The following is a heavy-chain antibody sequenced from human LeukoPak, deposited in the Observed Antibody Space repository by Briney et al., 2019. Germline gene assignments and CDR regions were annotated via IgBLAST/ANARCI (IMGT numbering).Heavy chain of an antibody. Sequence: PGWSLRLSCAASGFTFSSYAMSWVGQAPGKGLEGVSAISGSGCSTYYADSVKGRFTISRDNSKNTLYLQMNSLRAEDTAVYYCAKGKPAAIFGYWGQGTLVTVSS. CDR1: GFTFSSYA. J-gene: IGHJ4*02. CDR3: AKGKPAAIFGY. D-gene: IGHD2-2*02. CDR2: ISGSGCST. V-gene: IGHV3-23*01.